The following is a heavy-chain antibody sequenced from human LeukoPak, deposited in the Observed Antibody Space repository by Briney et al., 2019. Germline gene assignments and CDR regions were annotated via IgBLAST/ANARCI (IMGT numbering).Heavy chain of an antibody. J-gene: IGHJ6*02. CDR2: INPSGGST. CDR1: GYTFTSYY. D-gene: IGHD2-21*02. Sequence: ASVKVSCKASGYTFTSYYMHWVRQAPGQGLEWMGIINPSGGSTSYAQKFQGRVTMTRDTSTSTVYMELSSLRSEDTAVYYCARALAYCGGDCSSATYYYYYYGMDVWGQGTTVTVSS. V-gene: IGHV1-46*01. CDR3: ARALAYCGGDCSSATYYYYYYGMDV.